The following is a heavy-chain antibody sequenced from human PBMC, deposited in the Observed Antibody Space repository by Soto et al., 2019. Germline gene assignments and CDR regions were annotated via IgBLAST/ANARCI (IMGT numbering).Heavy chain of an antibody. CDR2: IDPSDSYT. D-gene: IGHD2-21*02. CDR3: ARAGPLFWVTGESLGGMHV. V-gene: IGHV5-10-1*01. Sequence: GESLKLSCKGSGYSFTSYWISWVRQMPGKGLEWMGRIDPSDSYTNYSPSFQGHVTISADKSISTAYLQWSSLKASDTAMYYCARAGPLFWVTGESLGGMHVWGQGTTVTV. J-gene: IGHJ6*02. CDR1: GYSFTSYW.